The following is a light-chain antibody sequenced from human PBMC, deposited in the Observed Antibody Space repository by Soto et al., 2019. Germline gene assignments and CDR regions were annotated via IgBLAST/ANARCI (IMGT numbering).Light chain of an antibody. CDR1: QSVNSN. CDR2: AAS. V-gene: IGKV1-27*01. CDR3: QNYDSSPWT. J-gene: IGKJ1*01. Sequence: MTQSPATLSVSPGERATLSCRASQSVNSNLAWYQQKPGKVPKFLIYAASTLQSGVPSRFSGSGSGTDFTLTISSLQPEDVATYYCQNYDSSPWTFGQGTKVDIK.